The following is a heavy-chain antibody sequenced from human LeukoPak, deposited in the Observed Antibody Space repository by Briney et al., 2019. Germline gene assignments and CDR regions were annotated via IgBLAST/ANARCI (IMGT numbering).Heavy chain of an antibody. Sequence: PRRSLRLSCAASGFTFSSYAMHWVRQAPGKGLEGVAVISYDGSNKYYADSVKGRFTISRDNSKNTLYLQMNSLRAEDTAVYYCARDRSSGWYYFDYWGQGTLVTVSS. CDR1: GFTFSSYA. CDR3: ARDRSSGWYYFDY. V-gene: IGHV3-30*04. J-gene: IGHJ4*02. CDR2: ISYDGSNK. D-gene: IGHD6-19*01.